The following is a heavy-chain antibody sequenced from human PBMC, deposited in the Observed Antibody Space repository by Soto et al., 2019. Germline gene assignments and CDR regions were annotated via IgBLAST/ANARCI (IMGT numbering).Heavy chain of an antibody. CDR3: ATEGPNHRLS. Sequence: QVQLVQSGAEVKKPGASVKVSCKASGYTFSTYGISWVRQAPGQGLQWMGWISAYNGNTNYAQNFQGRDTMTTDASTSTAYMELRSLRSDDTAVYYCATEGPNHRLSWGQGTMVTVSS. J-gene: IGHJ5*02. CDR2: ISAYNGNT. D-gene: IGHD3-16*02. V-gene: IGHV1-18*01. CDR1: GYTFSTYG.